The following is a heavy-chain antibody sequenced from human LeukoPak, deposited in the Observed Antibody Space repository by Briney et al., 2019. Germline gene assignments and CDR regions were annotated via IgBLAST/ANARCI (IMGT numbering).Heavy chain of an antibody. Sequence: GRSLRLSCAASGFTFSSYAMHWARQAPGKGLEWVAVISYDGSNKYYADSVKGRFTISRDNSKNTLYLQMNSLRAEDTAVYYCARGGGIAAHDAFDIWGQGTMVTVSS. J-gene: IGHJ3*02. D-gene: IGHD6-6*01. CDR1: GFTFSSYA. V-gene: IGHV3-30-3*01. CDR3: ARGGGIAAHDAFDI. CDR2: ISYDGSNK.